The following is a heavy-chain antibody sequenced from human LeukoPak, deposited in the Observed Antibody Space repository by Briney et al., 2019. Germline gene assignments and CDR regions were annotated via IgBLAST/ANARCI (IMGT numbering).Heavy chain of an antibody. Sequence: SETLSLTCTVSGGSINSNNYYWGWIRQPPGRGLEWIGSIYYSGSTSYNPSLKSRVTISLDTSQNQFSLKLISVTAADTALYYCARAQMITFGGTIVPGAFDVWGQGTMVTVSS. CDR3: ARAQMITFGGTIVPGAFDV. CDR2: IYYSGST. J-gene: IGHJ3*01. D-gene: IGHD3-16*02. V-gene: IGHV4-39*07. CDR1: GGSINSNNYY.